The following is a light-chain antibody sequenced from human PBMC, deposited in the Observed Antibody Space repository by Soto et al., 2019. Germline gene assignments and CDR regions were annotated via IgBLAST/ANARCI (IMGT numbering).Light chain of an antibody. V-gene: IGLV1-40*01. CDR3: QSYDSSLSGWL. J-gene: IGLJ3*02. CDR1: SSNIGAGYN. CDR2: GDS. Sequence: QSVLTPPPSVSGAPGQRVTISCTGSSSNIGAGYNVHWYQQVPGPAPKLLIYGDSNRPSGVPDRFSGSKSGTSASLAITGLQAEDEADYYCQSYDSSLSGWLFGGGTKLTVL.